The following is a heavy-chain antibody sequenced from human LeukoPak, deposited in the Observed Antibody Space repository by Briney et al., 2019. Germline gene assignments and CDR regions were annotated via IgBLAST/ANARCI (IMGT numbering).Heavy chain of an antibody. V-gene: IGHV3-30*18. CDR2: ISYHGSNK. CDR1: GFTFSRYW. D-gene: IGHD6-19*01. CDR3: AKEGASSGWSGFDY. J-gene: IGHJ4*02. Sequence: PGGSLRLSCAASGFTFSRYWMHWVRQAPGKGLEWVAVISYHGSNKYYADSVKGRFTISRDNSKNTLYLQMNSLRAEDTAVYYCAKEGASSGWSGFDYWGQGTLVTVSS.